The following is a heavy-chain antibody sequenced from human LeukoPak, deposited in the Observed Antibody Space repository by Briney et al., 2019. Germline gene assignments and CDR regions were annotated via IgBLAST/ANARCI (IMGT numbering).Heavy chain of an antibody. CDR1: GDSISSSSYY. Sequence: SETLSLTCTVSGDSISSSSYYWGWIRQPPGKGLEWIGTIYYIGSTYYNPSLKSRLTISLDTSKNQLSLKLNSVTAADTAVYYCARTRGYSGYDLKAYFDYWGQGTLVTVSS. D-gene: IGHD5-12*01. CDR2: IYYIGST. J-gene: IGHJ4*02. CDR3: ARTRGYSGYDLKAYFDY. V-gene: IGHV4-39*01.